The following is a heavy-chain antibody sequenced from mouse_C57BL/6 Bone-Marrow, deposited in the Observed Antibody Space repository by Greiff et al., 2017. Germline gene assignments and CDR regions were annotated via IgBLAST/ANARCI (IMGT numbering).Heavy chain of an antibody. V-gene: IGHV7-3*01. CDR3: ARYTGNYYAMDY. Sequence: DVKLVESGGGLVQPGGSLSLSCAASGFTFTDYYMSWVRQPPGKALEWLGFIRNKANGYTTEYSASVKGRFTISRDNSQSILYLQMNARRAEDSATYYCARYTGNYYAMDYWGQGTSVTVSS. CDR2: IRNKANGYTT. J-gene: IGHJ4*01. CDR1: GFTFTDYY.